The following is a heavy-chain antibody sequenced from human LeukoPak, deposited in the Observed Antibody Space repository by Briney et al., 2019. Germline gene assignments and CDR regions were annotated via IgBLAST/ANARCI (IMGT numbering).Heavy chain of an antibody. CDR3: ARGTRRSGEDWGGDCYDECLVSHYFDY. Sequence: SETLSLTCAVYGGSFSGYYWSWIRQPPGKGLEWIGEINHSGSTNYNPSLKSRVTISVDTSKNQFSLKLSSVTAADTAVYYCARGTRRSGEDWGGDCYDECLVSHYFDYWGQGTLVTVSS. V-gene: IGHV4-34*01. D-gene: IGHD2-21*02. CDR2: INHSGST. J-gene: IGHJ4*02. CDR1: GGSFSGYY.